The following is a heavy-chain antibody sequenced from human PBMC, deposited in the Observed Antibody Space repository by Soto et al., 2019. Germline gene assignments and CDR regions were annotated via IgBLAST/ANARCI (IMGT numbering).Heavy chain of an antibody. D-gene: IGHD6-19*01. CDR3: ARGEGGWYAYGMDV. J-gene: IGHJ6*02. Sequence: PVGSLKISCAASGFTFSSYAMSWVRQAPGKGLEWVSAISGSGGSTYYADSVKGRFTISRDNSKNTLYLQMNSLRAEDTAVYYCARGEGGWYAYGMDVWGQGTTVTVSS. CDR2: ISGSGGST. V-gene: IGHV3-23*01. CDR1: GFTFSSYA.